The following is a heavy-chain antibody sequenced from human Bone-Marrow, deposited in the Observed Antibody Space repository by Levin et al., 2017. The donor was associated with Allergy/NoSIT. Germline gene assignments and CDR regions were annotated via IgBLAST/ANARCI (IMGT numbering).Heavy chain of an antibody. CDR3: ARGCSSTSCYYDYYGMDV. CDR1: GFTFSRYW. CDR2: IKQDGNEK. Sequence: GGSLRLSCAASGFTFSRYWMNWVRQAPGKGLEWVANIKQDGNEKYYVDSVEGRFTISRDNAKNSLYLQMNSLRDEDTAVYYCARGCSSTSCYYDYYGMDVWGQGTTVTVSS. J-gene: IGHJ6*02. V-gene: IGHV3-7*01. D-gene: IGHD2-2*01.